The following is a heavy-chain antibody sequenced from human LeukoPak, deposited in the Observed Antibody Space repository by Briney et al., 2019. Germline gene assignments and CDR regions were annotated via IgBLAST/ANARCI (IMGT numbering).Heavy chain of an antibody. J-gene: IGHJ4*02. CDR3: ASDSRVDFWSGYLFDY. CDR1: GFTFSSYS. D-gene: IGHD3-3*01. CDR2: ISSSSSYI. V-gene: IGHV3-21*01. Sequence: GGSLRLSCAASGFTFSSYSMNWVRQAQGKGLEWVSSISSSSSYIYYADSVKGRFTISRDNAKNSLYLQMNSLTAEDTAVYYCASDSRVDFWSGYLFDYWGQGTLVTVSS.